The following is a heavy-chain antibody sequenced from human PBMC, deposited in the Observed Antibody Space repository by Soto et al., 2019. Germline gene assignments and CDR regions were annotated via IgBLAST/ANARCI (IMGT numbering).Heavy chain of an antibody. D-gene: IGHD1-26*01. CDR3: ARHVGGSYYWFDP. CDR2: IYYSGST. Sequence: SETLSLTCTVSGGSISSYYWSWIRQPPGKGLEWIGYIYYSGSTNYNPSLKSRVTISVDTSKHQFTLKLSSVTAADTAAYYCARHVGGSYYWFDPWGQGTLVTVSS. CDR1: GGSISSYY. V-gene: IGHV4-59*08. J-gene: IGHJ5*02.